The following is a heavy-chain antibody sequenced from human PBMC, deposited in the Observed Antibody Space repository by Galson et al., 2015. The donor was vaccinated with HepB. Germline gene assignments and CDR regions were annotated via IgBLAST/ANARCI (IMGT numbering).Heavy chain of an antibody. CDR2: ISYDGTNK. V-gene: IGHV3-30-3*01. CDR1: GFTFSTYS. Sequence: SLRLSCAASGFTFSTYSMHWVRQAPGKRLEWVAVISYDGTNKYYADSVKGRFTISMDDSKKTLFLQMNSLRAEDMAVYNCAGDRSLYPSGSYWFAWLDPWGQGTLVTVSS. D-gene: IGHD3-10*01. J-gene: IGHJ5*02. CDR3: AGDRSLYPSGSYWFAWLDP.